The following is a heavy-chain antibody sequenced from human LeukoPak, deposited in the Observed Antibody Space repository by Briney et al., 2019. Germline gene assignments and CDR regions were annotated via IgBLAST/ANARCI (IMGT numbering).Heavy chain of an antibody. V-gene: IGHV4-38-2*02. J-gene: IGHJ4*02. CDR2: IYHSGST. CDR1: GYSISSGYY. CDR3: ARRGGGRYCSSTSCYRYYFDY. Sequence: SETLSLTCTVSGYSISSGYYWGWIRQPPGKGLEWIGSIYHSGSTYYNPSLKSRVTISVDTSKNQFSLKLSSVTAADTAVYYCARRGGGRYCSSTSCYRYYFDYWGQGTLVTVSS. D-gene: IGHD2-2*01.